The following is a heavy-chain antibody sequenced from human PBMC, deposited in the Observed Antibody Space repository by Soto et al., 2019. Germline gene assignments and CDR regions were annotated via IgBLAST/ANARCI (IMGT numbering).Heavy chain of an antibody. J-gene: IGHJ4*01. D-gene: IGHD3-22*01. CDR1: GFTVRSYA. CDR2: ISGSGGNK. Sequence: HPGGAMRLSCAASGFTVRSYAVTGGRQDPGKGLEWVSAISGSGGNKYYADSVKGRFTLSRDNSKHTLFFPMNSLPVEHTAIYFCANRDDSGGSRGAPFDYWRPGPLVTVSS. CDR3: ANRDDSGGSRGAPFDY. V-gene: IGHV3-23*01.